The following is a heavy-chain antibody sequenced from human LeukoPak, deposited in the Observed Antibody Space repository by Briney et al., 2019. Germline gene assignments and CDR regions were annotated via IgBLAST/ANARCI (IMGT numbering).Heavy chain of an antibody. Sequence: PGRSLRLSCAASGFTFSSYGMHWVRQAPGKGLEWVAVISYDGSNKYYADSVKGRLTISRDNSKNTLFLQMSSLRADDTAVYYCARGGGYCSGRSCSFYFFDSWGQGTLVTVSS. CDR2: ISYDGSNK. D-gene: IGHD2-15*01. CDR1: GFTFSSYG. CDR3: ARGGGYCSGRSCSFYFFDS. J-gene: IGHJ4*02. V-gene: IGHV3-30*03.